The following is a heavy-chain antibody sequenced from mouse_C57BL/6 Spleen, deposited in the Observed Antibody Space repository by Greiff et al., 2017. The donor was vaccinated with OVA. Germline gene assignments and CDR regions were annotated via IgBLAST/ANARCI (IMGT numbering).Heavy chain of an antibody. Sequence: VQLQQSGAELMKPGASVKLSCKATGYTFTGYWIAWVKQRPGHGLEWIGEILPGSGSTTYNEKFKGKATFTAATSSNTAYMQLSSLTTEDSAIYYWARAGDRQLRLTWFAYWGQGTLVTVSA. D-gene: IGHD3-2*02. J-gene: IGHJ3*01. CDR2: ILPGSGST. V-gene: IGHV1-9*01. CDR3: ARAGDRQLRLTWFAY. CDR1: GYTFTGYW.